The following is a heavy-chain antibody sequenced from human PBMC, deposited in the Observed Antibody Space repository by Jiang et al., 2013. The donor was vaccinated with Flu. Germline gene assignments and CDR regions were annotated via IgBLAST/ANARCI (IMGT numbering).Heavy chain of an antibody. CDR1: GFTFSDHD. CDR3: AVWIAGHPY. D-gene: IGHD2-2*03. V-gene: IGHV3-72*01. CDR2: TRHKASSYTT. J-gene: IGHJ4*02. Sequence: QLVESGGGLVQPGGSLRLSCATSGFTFSDHDMDWVRQAPGKGLEWVGQTSQKGSQTRHKASSYTTEYAASVKGTFTMSRDDSKKSLYLQMNSLKTEDTAVYYCAVWIAGHPYWGQGTLVTVSS.